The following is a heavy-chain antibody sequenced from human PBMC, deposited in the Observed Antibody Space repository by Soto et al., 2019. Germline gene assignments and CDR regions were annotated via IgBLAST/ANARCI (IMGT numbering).Heavy chain of an antibody. Sequence: SETLSLTCVVYGGSFSGYYWSWIRQSPGKGLEWIGGINHRGSTNYNPSLESRVTISVDTSKNQFSLKLPSVTAADTAMSYCARDGFCTSTTCLVGNWLDHWGEGTPVTFSS. CDR2: INHRGST. CDR1: GGSFSGYY. D-gene: IGHD2-2*01. CDR3: ARDGFCTSTTCLVGNWLDH. J-gene: IGHJ5*02. V-gene: IGHV4-34*01.